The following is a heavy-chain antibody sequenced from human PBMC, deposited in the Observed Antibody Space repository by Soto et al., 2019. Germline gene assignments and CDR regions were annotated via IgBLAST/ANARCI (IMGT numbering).Heavy chain of an antibody. J-gene: IGHJ4*02. D-gene: IGHD1-7*01. CDR1: GFTFSSYS. CDR3: ARDGDAAITGTMGY. Sequence: EVQLVESGGGLVKPGGSLRLSCAASGFTFSSYSMNWVRQAPGKGLEWVSSISSSSSYIYYADSVKGRFTISRDNAKNSLYLQMNSLRAEDTAVYYCARDGDAAITGTMGYWGQGTLVTVSS. CDR2: ISSSSSYI. V-gene: IGHV3-21*01.